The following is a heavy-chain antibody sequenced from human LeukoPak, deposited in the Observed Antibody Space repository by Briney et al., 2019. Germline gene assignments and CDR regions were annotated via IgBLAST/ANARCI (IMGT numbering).Heavy chain of an antibody. D-gene: IGHD3-10*01. CDR1: GYTFTGYY. V-gene: IGHV1-2*04. J-gene: IGHJ2*01. CDR3: ARDRGNWYFDL. CDR2: INPNSGGT. Sequence: ASVKVSCKASGYTFTGYYMHWVRQAPGQGLEWMGWINPNSGGTNYAQKFQGWVTMTRDTSISTAYMELSRLRSNDTAVYYCARDRGNWYFDLWGRGTLVTVSS.